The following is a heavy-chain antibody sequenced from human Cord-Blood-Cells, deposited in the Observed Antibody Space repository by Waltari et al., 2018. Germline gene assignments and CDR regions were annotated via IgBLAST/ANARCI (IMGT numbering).Heavy chain of an antibody. CDR2: ISSSSSYI. J-gene: IGHJ4*02. Sequence: EVQLVESGGGLVKPGGSLRLSCAASGFTFSSDSMNGVRQAPGKGLEWVSSISSSSSYIYYADSVKGRFTISRDNAKNSLYLQMNSLRAEDTAVYYCARDRYCSSTSCYDYWGQGTLVTVSS. CDR3: ARDRYCSSTSCYDY. CDR1: GFTFSSDS. D-gene: IGHD2-2*01. V-gene: IGHV3-21*01.